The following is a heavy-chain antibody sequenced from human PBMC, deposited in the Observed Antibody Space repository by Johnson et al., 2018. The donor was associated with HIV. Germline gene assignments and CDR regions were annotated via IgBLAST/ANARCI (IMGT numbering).Heavy chain of an antibody. CDR1: VFTFSSYA. Sequence: QVQLVESGGGVVQPGRSLRLSCAASVFTFSSYAMHWVRQAPGKGLGWVAVISYDGSNKYYADSVKGRFTISRDNFKNRLYLQMDSLRAEDTAVYYCATELSLLRDAFDIWGQGTMVTVSS. J-gene: IGHJ3*02. D-gene: IGHD3-16*02. V-gene: IGHV3-30-3*01. CDR2: ISYDGSNK. CDR3: ATELSLLRDAFDI.